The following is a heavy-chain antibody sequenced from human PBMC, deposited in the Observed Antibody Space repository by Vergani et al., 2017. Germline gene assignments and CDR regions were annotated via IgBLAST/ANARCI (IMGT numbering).Heavy chain of an antibody. CDR1: GGTFSSYT. CDR2: IIPILGIA. D-gene: IGHD5-18*01. V-gene: IGHV1-69*08. Sequence: QVQLVQSGAEVKKPGSSVKVSCKASGGTFSSYTISWVRQAPGQGLDWMGRIIPILGIANYAQKFQGRGTITADQSPSTAYMERSSLRSEDTAVYYCAREGDVDTAMVTGYYYGMDVWGEGTTVTVSS. CDR3: AREGDVDTAMVTGYYYGMDV. J-gene: IGHJ6*04.